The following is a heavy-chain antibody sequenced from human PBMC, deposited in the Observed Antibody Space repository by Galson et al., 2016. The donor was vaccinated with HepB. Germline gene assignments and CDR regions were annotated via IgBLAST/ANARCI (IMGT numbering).Heavy chain of an antibody. CDR2: INPGNGDT. J-gene: IGHJ4*02. CDR1: GYTFTNYA. Sequence: SVKVSCKAPGYTFTNYAMHWVRQAPGQRLEWMGWINPGNGDTKYSQKFQGRVTISRDTSASTAYMELSSLISEDTAVYYCAREGSYYTLDYRGQGTLVTVSS. D-gene: IGHD1-26*01. V-gene: IGHV1-3*01. CDR3: AREGSYYTLDY.